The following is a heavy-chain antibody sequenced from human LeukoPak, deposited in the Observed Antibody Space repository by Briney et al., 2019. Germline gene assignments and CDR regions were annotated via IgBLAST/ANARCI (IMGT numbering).Heavy chain of an antibody. V-gene: IGHV5-51*01. CDR3: ARSKVYYYYYMDV. CDR2: NYHGDSDT. CDR1: GYSFTSYW. J-gene: IGHJ6*03. Sequence: GESLKTSCKGSGYSFTSYWNGWVRHMPRKGLEWMGINYHGDSDTSYSLSFQGQVTISADKSISTAYLTWSSLKASDTAMYYCARSKVYYYYYMDVWGKGTTVTVSS.